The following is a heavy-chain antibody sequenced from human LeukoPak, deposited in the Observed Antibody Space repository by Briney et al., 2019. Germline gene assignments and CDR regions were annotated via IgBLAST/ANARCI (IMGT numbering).Heavy chain of an antibody. CDR1: GGSISSSSYY. Sequence: PSETLSLTCTVSGGSISSSSYYWGWIRQPPGKGLEWIGSIYYSGSTYYNPSLKSRVTISVDTSKNQFSLKLSSVTAADTAVYYCARPGAAARSYEDWFDPWGQGTLVTVSP. CDR2: IYYSGST. V-gene: IGHV4-39*01. J-gene: IGHJ5*02. CDR3: ARPGAAARSYEDWFDP. D-gene: IGHD6-13*01.